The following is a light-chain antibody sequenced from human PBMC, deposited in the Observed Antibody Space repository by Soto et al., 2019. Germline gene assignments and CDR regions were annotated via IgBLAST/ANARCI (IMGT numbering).Light chain of an antibody. V-gene: IGLV2-14*01. J-gene: IGLJ1*01. CDR3: SSYTTSRTYV. Sequence: ALTQPASVSGSPGQSITISCTGTSSDVGGYNYVSWYQQHPGKAPKVVIYEVTDRPSGVSNRFSGSKSGNTASLTISGLQAEDEADYYCSSYTTSRTYVFGAGTKVTVL. CDR1: SSDVGGYNY. CDR2: EVT.